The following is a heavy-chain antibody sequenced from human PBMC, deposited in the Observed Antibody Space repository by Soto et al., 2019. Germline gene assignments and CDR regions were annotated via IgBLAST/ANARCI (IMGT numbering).Heavy chain of an antibody. D-gene: IGHD1-26*01. V-gene: IGHV1-3*01. J-gene: IGHJ4*02. Sequence: GASVKVSCKASGYTFTSYAMHWVRQAPGQRLEWMGWINAGNGNTKYSQKFQGRVTITRDTSASTAYMELSSLRSEDTAVYYCATSDGSYFGPYYFHHWGPANLVTVSS. CDR3: ATSDGSYFGPYYFHH. CDR2: INAGNGNT. CDR1: GYTFTSYA.